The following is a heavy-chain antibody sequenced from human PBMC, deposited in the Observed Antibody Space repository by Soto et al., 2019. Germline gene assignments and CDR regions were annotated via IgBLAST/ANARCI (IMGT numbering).Heavy chain of an antibody. CDR1: GLTLKKYA. V-gene: IGHV3-23*01. CDR2: INSEGSI. Sequence: DVQLLESGGGLIQPGGSLRLSCVPSGLTLKKYAMSWVRQAPGKGLEWVSGINSEGSIYYADSVKGRFSISKDNSKNTLYLQMNSLRVDDTAVYYCATPRARDYDFWTGFHSWGQGTRVTVS. J-gene: IGHJ4*02. D-gene: IGHD3-3*01. CDR3: ATPRARDYDFWTGFHS.